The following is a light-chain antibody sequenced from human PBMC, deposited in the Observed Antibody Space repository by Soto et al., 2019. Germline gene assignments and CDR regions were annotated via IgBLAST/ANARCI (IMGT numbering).Light chain of an antibody. CDR3: CSYASSSTFWV. Sequence: QSVLTQPASVSGSPGQSITISCTGTSSDVGSYNLVSWYQQHPGKAPKLMIYEGSKWPSGVSNRFSGSKSGNTASLTISGLQAEDEADYYCCSYASSSTFWVFGGGTKVTVL. CDR2: EGS. J-gene: IGLJ3*02. CDR1: SSDVGSYNL. V-gene: IGLV2-23*03.